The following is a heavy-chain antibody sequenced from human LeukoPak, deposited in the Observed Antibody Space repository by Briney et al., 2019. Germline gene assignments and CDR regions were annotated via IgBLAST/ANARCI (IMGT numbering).Heavy chain of an antibody. CDR3: ARELGSWFDP. CDR1: GFIFSSYA. CDR2: ISGSGGST. Sequence: GGSLILSCAASGFIFSSYAMSWVRQAPGKGLEWVSAISGSGGSTYYADSVKGRFTISRDNSKNSLYLQMNSLRAEDTAVYYCARELGSWFDPWGQGTLVTVSS. D-gene: IGHD3-10*01. V-gene: IGHV3-23*01. J-gene: IGHJ5*02.